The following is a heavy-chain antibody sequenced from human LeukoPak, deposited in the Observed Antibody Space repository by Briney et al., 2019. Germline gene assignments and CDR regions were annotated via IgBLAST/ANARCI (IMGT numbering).Heavy chain of an antibody. Sequence: GASVKVSCKASGYTFTGYYMHWVRQAPGQGLEWMGRINPNSGGTNYAQKFQGWVTMTRDTSISTAYMELSRLRSDDTAVYYCARDPGYCSGGSCYSRHAFDIWGQGTMVTVSS. V-gene: IGHV1-2*04. D-gene: IGHD2-15*01. CDR3: ARDPGYCSGGSCYSRHAFDI. CDR1: GYTFTGYY. CDR2: INPNSGGT. J-gene: IGHJ3*02.